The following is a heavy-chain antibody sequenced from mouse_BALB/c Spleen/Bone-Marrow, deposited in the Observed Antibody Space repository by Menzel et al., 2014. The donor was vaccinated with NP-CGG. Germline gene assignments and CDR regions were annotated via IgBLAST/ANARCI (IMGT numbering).Heavy chain of an antibody. D-gene: IGHD1-2*01. V-gene: IGHV14-3*02. J-gene: IGHJ1*01. CDR2: IDPANGYS. CDR1: GFTINDTY. Sequence: VQLTESGAELVKPGASVTLSCTASGFTINDTYMHWVKQRPEPGLEWIGRIDPANGYSIYDPKFQGKATITADTTSNTAHLQLSSLTSEDTAVYYCALITTATFSYGYFDVWGAGTTVTVSS. CDR3: ALITTATFSYGYFDV.